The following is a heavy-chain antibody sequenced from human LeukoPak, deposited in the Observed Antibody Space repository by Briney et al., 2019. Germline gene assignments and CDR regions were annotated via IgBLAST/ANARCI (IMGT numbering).Heavy chain of an antibody. V-gene: IGHV4-34*01. CDR2: INHSGST. J-gene: IGHJ4*02. CDR1: GGSFSGYY. D-gene: IGHD4-17*01. CDR3: ARCRTTYDY. Sequence: SETLSLTCAVYGGSFSGYYWSWIRQPPGKGLEWIGEINHSGSTNYNPSLKSRVTISVDTSKNQFSLKLSSVTAADTAVYYCARCRTTYDYWGQGTLVTVSS.